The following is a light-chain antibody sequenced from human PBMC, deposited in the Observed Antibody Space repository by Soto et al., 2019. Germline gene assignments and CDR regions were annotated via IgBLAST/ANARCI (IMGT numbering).Light chain of an antibody. V-gene: IGLV2-11*01. CDR3: CSYAVRNTFFV. Sequence: QSALTQPRSVSRSPGQSLIISCTGTSNDVGAYNYVSWYQQHPGKAPKLVIYDVSKRPSGVPARFSGSKSGNTASLTISGLQADDEADYFCCSYAVRNTFFVFGAGTKVTVL. CDR2: DVS. J-gene: IGLJ1*01. CDR1: SNDVGAYNY.